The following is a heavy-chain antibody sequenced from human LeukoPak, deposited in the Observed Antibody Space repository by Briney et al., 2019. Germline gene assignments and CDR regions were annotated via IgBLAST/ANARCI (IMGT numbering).Heavy chain of an antibody. Sequence: GESLKISCKGSGNSFNNYWIAWVRQMPGKGLEWMGIIYPGDSDTRYSPSFQGQVTISADKSISTAYLQWSSLKASDTAMYYCARQLEGYCSGGSCYSWFDPWGRGTLVTVSS. D-gene: IGHD2-15*01. J-gene: IGHJ5*02. CDR1: GNSFNNYW. CDR3: ARQLEGYCSGGSCYSWFDP. V-gene: IGHV5-51*01. CDR2: IYPGDSDT.